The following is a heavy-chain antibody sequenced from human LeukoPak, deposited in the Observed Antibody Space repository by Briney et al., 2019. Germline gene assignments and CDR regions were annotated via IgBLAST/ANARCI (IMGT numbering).Heavy chain of an antibody. J-gene: IGHJ5*02. CDR2: INHSGST. CDR3: ARGQDSGWFDP. V-gene: IGHV4-34*01. Sequence: SETLSLTCAVYGGSFSGYYWSWIRQPPGKGLEWIGEINHSGSTNYNPSLKSRVTISVDTSKNQFSLKLSSVTAADTAVYYCARGQDSGWFDPWGQGTLVTVSS. CDR1: GGSFSGYY.